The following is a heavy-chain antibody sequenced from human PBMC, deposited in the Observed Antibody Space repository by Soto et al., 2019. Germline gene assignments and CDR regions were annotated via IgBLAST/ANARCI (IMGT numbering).Heavy chain of an antibody. CDR3: TRLNDDYGDFLGVNYYGMDV. CDR2: IRSKANSYAT. D-gene: IGHD4-17*01. V-gene: IGHV3-73*01. Sequence: GGSLRLSCAASGFTFSGSAMHWVRQASGKGLEWVGRIRSKANSYATAYAASVKGRFTISRDDSKNTAYLQMNSLKTEDTAVYYCTRLNDDYGDFLGVNYYGMDVWGQGTTVTVSS. CDR1: GFTFSGSA. J-gene: IGHJ6*02.